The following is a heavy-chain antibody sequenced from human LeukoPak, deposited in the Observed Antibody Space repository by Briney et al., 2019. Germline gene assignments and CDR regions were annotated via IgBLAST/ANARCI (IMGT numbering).Heavy chain of an antibody. CDR3: ARFVVPASYYFDY. CDR2: ISSSSSYI. V-gene: IGHV3-21*01. J-gene: IGHJ4*02. CDR1: GFTFSSYS. D-gene: IGHD2-2*01. Sequence: GGSLRLSCAASGFTFSSYSMNWVRQAPGKGLEWVSSISSSSSYIYYADSVKGRFTISRDNAKNSLYLQMNSLRAEDTAVYYCARFVVPASYYFDYWGQGTLVTVSS.